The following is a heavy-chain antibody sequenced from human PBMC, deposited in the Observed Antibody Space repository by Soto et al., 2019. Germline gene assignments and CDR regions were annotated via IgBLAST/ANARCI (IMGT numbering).Heavy chain of an antibody. D-gene: IGHD4-17*01. V-gene: IGHV3-23*01. CDR1: GFTFSSYA. CDR3: AGDYGGGVDP. CDR2: ISGSGGST. Sequence: EVQLLESGGGLVQPGGSLRLSCAASGFTFSSYAMSWVRQAPGKGLEWVSAISGSGGSTYYADSVKGRFTISRDNSKKTVDLQKNRLGAEDTAVYYWAGDYGGGVDPWGQGTLVTVSS. J-gene: IGHJ5*02.